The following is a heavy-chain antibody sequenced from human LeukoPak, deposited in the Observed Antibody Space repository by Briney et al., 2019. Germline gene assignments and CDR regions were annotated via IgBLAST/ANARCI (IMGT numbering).Heavy chain of an antibody. Sequence: GGSLRLSCAASGFTFSTYWMAWVRQAPGEGLEWVANIKGDGSEKYHGDSVTGRFTISRDNAKNSLYLLMNSLRAEDTAIYYCASYRVSHGMDVWGQGTTVTVSS. CDR3: ASYRVSHGMDV. V-gene: IGHV3-7*01. CDR1: GFTFSTYW. CDR2: IKGDGSEK. J-gene: IGHJ6*02. D-gene: IGHD1-26*01.